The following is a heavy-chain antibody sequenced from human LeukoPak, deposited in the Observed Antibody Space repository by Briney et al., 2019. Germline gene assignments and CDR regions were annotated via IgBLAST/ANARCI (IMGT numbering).Heavy chain of an antibody. CDR3: TRASSGYPYNYGMDV. CDR2: IGTAGDT. V-gene: IGHV3-13*01. D-gene: IGHD3-22*01. Sequence: GGSLRLSCAASGFTFSSYDMHWVRQVPGKGLEWVSAIGTAGDTYYPGSVKGRFTISRENAKNSSYLQMNSLRAGDTAVYYCTRASSGYPYNYGMDVWGQGTTVTVAS. CDR1: GFTFSSYD. J-gene: IGHJ6*02.